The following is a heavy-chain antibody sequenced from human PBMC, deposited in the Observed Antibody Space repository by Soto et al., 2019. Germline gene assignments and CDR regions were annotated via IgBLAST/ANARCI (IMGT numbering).Heavy chain of an antibody. CDR2: IGTAGDT. CDR1: GFTFSSYD. Sequence: HPGGSLRLSCAASGFTFSSYDMHWVRQATGKGLEWVSAIGTAGDTYYPGSVKGRFTISRENAKNSLYLQMNSLRAGDTAGYYCARVRGFSSSSEEGMDVWGQGTTVTVSS. CDR3: ARVRGFSSSSEEGMDV. D-gene: IGHD6-13*01. V-gene: IGHV3-13*01. J-gene: IGHJ6*02.